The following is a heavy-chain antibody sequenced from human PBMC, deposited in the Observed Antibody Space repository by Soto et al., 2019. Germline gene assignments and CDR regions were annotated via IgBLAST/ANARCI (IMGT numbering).Heavy chain of an antibody. CDR2: IDESGNT. D-gene: IGHD5-18*01. V-gene: IGHV4-39*01. Sequence: PSETLSLTCTVSGGPIRSSSHSWDWIRQSPGTGLEWIGSIDESGNTYYNPSLKSRVIMSVDTPNNQFSLDLTSATAADTAVYYCAAELTGYSYGPGEVYWGPGTLVTVSS. CDR1: GGPIRSSSHS. CDR3: AAELTGYSYGPGEVY. J-gene: IGHJ4*02.